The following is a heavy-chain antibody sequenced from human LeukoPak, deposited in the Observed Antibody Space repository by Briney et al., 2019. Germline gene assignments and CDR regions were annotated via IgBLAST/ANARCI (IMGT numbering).Heavy chain of an antibody. CDR1: GLTVSSNY. J-gene: IGHJ3*02. CDR3: ARGVYVTMTDGGAFDI. CDR2: IYSGGST. D-gene: IGHD3-22*01. V-gene: IGHV3-53*01. Sequence: GGSLRLSCAASGLTVSSNYMTWVRQTPGKGLEWVSVIYSGGSTYYADSVQGRFTISRDNSKNTLYLQMNSLRAEDTAVYYCARGVYVTMTDGGAFDIWGQGTMVTVSS.